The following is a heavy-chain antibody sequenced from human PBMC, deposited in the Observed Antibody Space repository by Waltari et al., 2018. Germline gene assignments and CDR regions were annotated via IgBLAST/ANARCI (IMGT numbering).Heavy chain of an antibody. CDR2: IIPILGTA. V-gene: IGHV1-69*01. Sequence: QAQLVQSGAEVKKPGASVKVSCKASGYTFTGYYMHWVRQAPGQGLEWMGGIIPILGTANYAQKFQGRVTITTDESTSTAYMELSSLRSEDTAVYYCARDSGSYYEGRSYFDYWGQGTLVTVSS. CDR1: GYTFTGYY. CDR3: ARDSGSYYEGRSYFDY. J-gene: IGHJ4*02. D-gene: IGHD1-26*01.